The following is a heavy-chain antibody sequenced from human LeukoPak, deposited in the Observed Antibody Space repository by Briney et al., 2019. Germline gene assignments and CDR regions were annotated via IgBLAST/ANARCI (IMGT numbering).Heavy chain of an antibody. V-gene: IGHV3-30*02. CDR3: VRGVVRGGWYHLFDY. CDR2: IRYDGSNK. Sequence: GGSLRLSCAASGFTFSSYGMHWVRQAPGKGLEWVAFIRYDGSNKYYADSVKGRFTISRDNSKNTLYLQMNSLRAEDTAVYYCVRGVVRGGWYHLFDYWGQGTLVTVSS. D-gene: IGHD6-19*01. CDR1: GFTFSSYG. J-gene: IGHJ4*02.